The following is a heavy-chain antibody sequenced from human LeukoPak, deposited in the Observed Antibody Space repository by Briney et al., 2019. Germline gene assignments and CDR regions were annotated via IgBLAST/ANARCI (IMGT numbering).Heavy chain of an antibody. CDR3: ASSSSGYPVWFDP. CDR2: ISSSGSST. Sequence: GGSLRLSCAASGFTFSSYEMNWVRQAPGKGLEWVSYISSSGSSTHYADSVKGRFTISRDNAKNSLYLQMNSLRAEDTAVYYCASSSSGYPVWFDPWGQGTLVTVSS. CDR1: GFTFSSYE. J-gene: IGHJ5*02. V-gene: IGHV3-48*03. D-gene: IGHD3-22*01.